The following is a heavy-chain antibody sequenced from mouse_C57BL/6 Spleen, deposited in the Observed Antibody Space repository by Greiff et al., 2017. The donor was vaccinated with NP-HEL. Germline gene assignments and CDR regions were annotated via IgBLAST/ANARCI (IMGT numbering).Heavy chain of an antibody. D-gene: IGHD2-9*01. CDR1: GYAFTNYL. J-gene: IGHJ4*01. V-gene: IGHV1-54*01. Sequence: QVQLQQSGAELVRPGTSVKVSCKASGYAFTNYLIEWVKQRPGQGLEWIGVINPGSGGTNYNEKFKGKATLTADKSSSTAYMQLSSLTSEDSAVYFCARPTMVTAKKVCYAMDYWGQGTSVTVSS. CDR2: INPGSGGT. CDR3: ARPTMVTAKKVCYAMDY.